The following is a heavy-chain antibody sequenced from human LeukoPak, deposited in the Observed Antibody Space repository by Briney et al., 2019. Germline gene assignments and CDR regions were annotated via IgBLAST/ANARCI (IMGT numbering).Heavy chain of an antibody. Sequence: GGSLRLSCAVSGLTVTVNYMSWVRHAPGKGLEWGSVIYPDGSTYHADSVKGRFTISRDNSKNTLFLQMNTLRADDTAVYHCARTNPVYGDYDYWGQGTLVTVSS. CDR3: ARTNPVYGDYDY. CDR1: GLTVTVNY. CDR2: IYPDGST. J-gene: IGHJ4*02. V-gene: IGHV3-53*01. D-gene: IGHD4-17*01.